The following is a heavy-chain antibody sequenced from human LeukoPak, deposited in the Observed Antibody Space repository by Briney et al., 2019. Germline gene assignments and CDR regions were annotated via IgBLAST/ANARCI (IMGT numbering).Heavy chain of an antibody. CDR2: ISGSGGST. J-gene: IGHJ6*02. CDR3: AKDGGVSYNWNDDYNYYYGMDV. Sequence: GGSLRLSCAASGFTFSSYAMSWVRQAPGKGLEWVSAISGSGGSTYYADSVKGRFTISRDNSKNTLYLQMNSLRAEDTAVYYCAKDGGVSYNWNDDYNYYYGMDVWGQGTTATVSS. D-gene: IGHD1-1*01. CDR1: GFTFSSYA. V-gene: IGHV3-23*01.